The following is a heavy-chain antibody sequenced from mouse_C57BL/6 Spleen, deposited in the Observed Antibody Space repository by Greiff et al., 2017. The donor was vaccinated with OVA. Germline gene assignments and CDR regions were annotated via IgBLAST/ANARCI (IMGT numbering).Heavy chain of an antibody. CDR2: IDPSDSYT. J-gene: IGHJ2*01. CDR1: GYTFTSYW. Sequence: QVQLQQSGAELVKPGASVKLSCKASGYTFTSYWMQWVKQRPGQGLEWIGEIDPSDSYTNYNQKFKGKATLTVDTSSSTAYMQLSSLTSEDSAVYYCARAGDSSGPRYFDYWGQGTTLTVSS. CDR3: ARAGDSSGPRYFDY. D-gene: IGHD3-2*02. V-gene: IGHV1-50*01.